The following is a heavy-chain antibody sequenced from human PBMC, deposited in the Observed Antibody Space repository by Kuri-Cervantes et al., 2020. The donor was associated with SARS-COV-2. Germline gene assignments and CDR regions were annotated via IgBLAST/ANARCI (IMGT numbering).Heavy chain of an antibody. CDR1: EFTFSNYA. CDR3: ARSRKNAYDFWTGVSDSDYFYGFDV. CDR2: INSAGTTR. D-gene: IGHD3-3*01. V-gene: IGHV3-21*01. Sequence: GESLKISCAASEFTFSNYAMNWVRQAPGKGLEWLSSINSAGTTRYYADSLKGRLTVSRDNGKNSLYLQMNSLRVQDSAIYFCARSRKNAYDFWTGVSDSDYFYGFDVWGQGTTVTVSS. J-gene: IGHJ6*02.